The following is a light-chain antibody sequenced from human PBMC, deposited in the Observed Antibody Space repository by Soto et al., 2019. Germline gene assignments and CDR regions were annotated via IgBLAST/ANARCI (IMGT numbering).Light chain of an antibody. CDR2: PAS. CDR3: QQADTFPPT. V-gene: IGKV1-12*01. J-gene: IGKJ2*01. CDR1: QGIGDS. Sequence: DIQMTQSPSYVSASVGDRVTITCLAIQGIGDSLAWYQQKPGKAPNLLIHPASSLERGVPSRFSGGGSATDFTLTISSLQAEDFEPYFCQQADTFPPTFGQGTKVDIK.